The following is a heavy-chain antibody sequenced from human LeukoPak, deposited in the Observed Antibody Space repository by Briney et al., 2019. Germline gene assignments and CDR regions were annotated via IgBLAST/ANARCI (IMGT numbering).Heavy chain of an antibody. CDR1: GGSISSYY. Sequence: PSETLSLTCTVSGGSISSYYWSWIRQPPGKGLEWIGEINHSGSTNYNPSLKSRVTISVDTSKNQFSLKLSSVTAADTAVYYCARWGRGAKPPYFDYWGQGTLVTVSS. D-gene: IGHD1-26*01. V-gene: IGHV4-34*01. CDR3: ARWGRGAKPPYFDY. J-gene: IGHJ4*02. CDR2: INHSGST.